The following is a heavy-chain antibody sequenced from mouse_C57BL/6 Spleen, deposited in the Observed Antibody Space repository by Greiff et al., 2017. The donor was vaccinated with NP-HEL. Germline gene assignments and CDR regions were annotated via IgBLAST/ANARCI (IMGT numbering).Heavy chain of an antibody. CDR3: ARKEDYSFAY. Sequence: QVQLKESGAELARPGASVKMSCKASGYTFTSYTMHWVKQRPGQGLEWIGYINPSSGYTKYNQKFKDKATLTADKSSSTAYMQLSSLTSEDSAVYYCARKEDYSFAYWGQGTLVTVSA. D-gene: IGHD1-1*01. CDR1: GYTFTSYT. CDR2: INPSSGYT. V-gene: IGHV1-4*01. J-gene: IGHJ3*01.